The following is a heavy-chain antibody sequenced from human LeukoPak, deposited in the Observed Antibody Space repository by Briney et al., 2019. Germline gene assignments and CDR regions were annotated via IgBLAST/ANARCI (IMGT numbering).Heavy chain of an antibody. CDR3: ARESIFGVVTATFDY. D-gene: IGHD3-3*01. CDR2: ISYDGSNK. CDR1: GFTFSSYA. V-gene: IGHV3-30-3*01. J-gene: IGHJ4*02. Sequence: GGSLRLSCAASGFTFSSYAMHWVRQAPGKGLEWVAAISYDGSNKYYADSVKGRFTISRDNSKNTLYLQMNSLRAEDTAVYYCARESIFGVVTATFDYWGQGTLVTVSS.